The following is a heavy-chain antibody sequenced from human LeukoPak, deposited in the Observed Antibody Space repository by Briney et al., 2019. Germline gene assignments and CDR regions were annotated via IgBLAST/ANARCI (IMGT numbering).Heavy chain of an antibody. J-gene: IGHJ6*02. V-gene: IGHV3-23*01. Sequence: GSLRPSCAASGFTFSSYAMSWVRQVPGKGLEWVSAISGSGGSTYYADSVKGRFTISRDNSKNTLYLQMNSLRAEDTAVYYCAKDGNWVYYYGMDVWGQGTTVTVSS. D-gene: IGHD4-23*01. CDR1: GFTFSSYA. CDR3: AKDGNWVYYYGMDV. CDR2: ISGSGGST.